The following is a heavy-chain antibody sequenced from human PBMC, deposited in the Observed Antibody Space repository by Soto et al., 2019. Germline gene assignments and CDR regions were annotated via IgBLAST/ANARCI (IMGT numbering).Heavy chain of an antibody. D-gene: IGHD3-10*01. V-gene: IGHV3-30*18. CDR3: AKDFKISGGHYGSLNYYYGMDG. CDR2: ISYDGILK. CDR1: GFTFSAFG. J-gene: IGHJ6*02. Sequence: QVHLVESGGGVVQPGRSLRLSCEASGFTFSAFGMHWVRQAPGKGLEWVAIISYDGILKYYADSVKGRFTISRDTSKSALYLQMNSLRPEDTAVYYCAKDFKISGGHYGSLNYYYGMDGWGQGTTVTVSS.